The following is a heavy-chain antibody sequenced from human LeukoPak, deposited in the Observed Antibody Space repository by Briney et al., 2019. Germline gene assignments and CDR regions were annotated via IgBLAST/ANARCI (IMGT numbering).Heavy chain of an antibody. CDR3: ASEVVTAIPHQHGYYYYYMDV. CDR1: GFTFSSYW. D-gene: IGHD2-21*02. V-gene: IGHV3-74*01. CDR2: INSDGSST. Sequence: PGGSLRLSCAASGFTFSSYWMHWVRQAPGKGLVWVSRINSDGSSTSYADSVKGRFTISRDNAKNTLYLQMNSLRAEDTAVYYCASEVVTAIPHQHGYYYYYMDVWGKGTTVTVSS. J-gene: IGHJ6*03.